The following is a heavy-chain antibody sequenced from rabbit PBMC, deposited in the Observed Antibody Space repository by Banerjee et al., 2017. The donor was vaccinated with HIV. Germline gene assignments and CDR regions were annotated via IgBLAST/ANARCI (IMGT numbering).Heavy chain of an antibody. CDR3: ARTGAGYGDYGMDL. D-gene: IGHD6-1*01. CDR1: GFSFSSSYW. Sequence: QSLEESGGDLVKPGASLTLTCTASGFSFSSSYWICWVRQAPGKGLEWIACIYAGSSGSTYYASWAKGRFTISKTSSTTVTLQMTSLTAADTATYFCARTGAGYGDYGMDLRGPGTLVTVS. CDR2: IYAGSSGST. V-gene: IGHV1S40*01. J-gene: IGHJ6*01.